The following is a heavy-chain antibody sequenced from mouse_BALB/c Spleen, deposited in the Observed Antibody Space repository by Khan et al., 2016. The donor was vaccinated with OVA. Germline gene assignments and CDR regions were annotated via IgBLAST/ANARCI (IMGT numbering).Heavy chain of an antibody. CDR3: ARGTTASYWYFDV. CDR2: IHPSDSET. CDR1: GYSFTSYW. Sequence: QVQLQQSGAELVRPGASVKLSCKASGYSFTSYWMNWVKQRPGQGLEWIGMIHPSDSETTLNQKFKDKATLTVANSSSTAYLQLSSTTSEDSAVFYCARGTTASYWYFDVWGAGTTVTVSS. D-gene: IGHD1-2*01. V-gene: IGHV1S82*01. J-gene: IGHJ1*01.